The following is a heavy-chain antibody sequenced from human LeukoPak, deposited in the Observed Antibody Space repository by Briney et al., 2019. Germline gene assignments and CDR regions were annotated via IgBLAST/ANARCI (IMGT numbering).Heavy chain of an antibody. J-gene: IGHJ4*02. D-gene: IGHD1-1*01. CDR3: ARDPTGTDLFDY. V-gene: IGHV6-1*01. Sequence: SQTLSLTCAISGDSVSSQSAAWNWIRQSPSRGLEWLGRTYYRSMWYNDYNNYDSSVKGRVRINPDTSNNHFSLQLNSVTPDDTAVYYCARDPTGTDLFDYWGPGTLVTVSS. CDR2: TYYRSMWYN. CDR1: GDSVSSQSAA.